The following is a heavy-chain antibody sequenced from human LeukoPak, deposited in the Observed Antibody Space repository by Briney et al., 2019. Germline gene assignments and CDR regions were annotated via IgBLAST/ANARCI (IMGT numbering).Heavy chain of an antibody. Sequence: ISYDGSNKYYADSVKGRFTISRDNSKNTLYLQMNSLRSDDTAVYYCASTGILLSGEYYYGMDVWGQGTTVTVSS. CDR3: ASTGILLSGEYYYGMDV. J-gene: IGHJ6*02. V-gene: IGHV3-30-3*01. CDR2: ISYDGSNK. D-gene: IGHD1-1*01.